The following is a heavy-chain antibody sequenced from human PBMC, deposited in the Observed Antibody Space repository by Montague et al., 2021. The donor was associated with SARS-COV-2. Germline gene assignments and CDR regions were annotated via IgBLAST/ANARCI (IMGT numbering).Heavy chain of an antibody. Sequence: SETLSLTCTVSSGSISSYYWSWIRQPPGKGLERIGYIYYSGSTNYNPSLKSRVTISVDTSKNQFSLKLSSVAAADTAVYYCARGFDYWGQGTLVTVSS. CDR2: IYYSGST. CDR1: SGSISSYY. CDR3: ARGFDY. J-gene: IGHJ4*02. V-gene: IGHV4-59*01.